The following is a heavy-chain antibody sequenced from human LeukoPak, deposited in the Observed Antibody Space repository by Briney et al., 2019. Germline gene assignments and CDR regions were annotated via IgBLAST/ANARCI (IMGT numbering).Heavy chain of an antibody. CDR3: ARGYYYDSSGPRTNAFDI. Sequence: ASVKVSCKASGYTFTSYDINWVRQATGQGLEWMGWMNPNSGNTGYAQKFRGRVTITRNTSISTAYMELSSLRSEDTAVYYCARGYYYDSSGPRTNAFDIWGQGTMVTVSS. CDR1: GYTFTSYD. V-gene: IGHV1-8*03. CDR2: MNPNSGNT. D-gene: IGHD3-22*01. J-gene: IGHJ3*02.